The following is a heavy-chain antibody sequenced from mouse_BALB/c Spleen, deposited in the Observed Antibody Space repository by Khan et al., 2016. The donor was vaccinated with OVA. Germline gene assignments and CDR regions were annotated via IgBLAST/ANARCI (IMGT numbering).Heavy chain of an antibody. J-gene: IGHJ3*01. CDR2: MHYSGST. CDR1: GYSITSDYA. V-gene: IGHV3-2*02. CDR3: ARWFAY. Sequence: EVQLLESGPGLVKPSQSLSLTCTVTGYSITSDYAWNWIRQFPGNKLEWMGYMHYSGSTSYNPSLKSRISITRDSSKNQFFLHLNSVTSEDTATYYCARWFAYWGQGTLVTVSA.